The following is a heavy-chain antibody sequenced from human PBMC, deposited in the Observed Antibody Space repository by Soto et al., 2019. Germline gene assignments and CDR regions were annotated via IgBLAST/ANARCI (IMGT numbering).Heavy chain of an antibody. CDR2: MNPNSGNT. CDR1: GYTFTSYD. CDR3: ARGTRYCSTTSCPRKSFDI. Sequence: GASVKVSCKASGYTFTSYDINWVRQATGQGLEWMGWMNPNSGNTGYAQKFQGRVTMTRNTSISTAYMELSSLRSEDTAVYYCARGTRYCSTTSCPRKSFDIWGQGPMVTVSS. D-gene: IGHD2-2*01. J-gene: IGHJ3*02. V-gene: IGHV1-8*01.